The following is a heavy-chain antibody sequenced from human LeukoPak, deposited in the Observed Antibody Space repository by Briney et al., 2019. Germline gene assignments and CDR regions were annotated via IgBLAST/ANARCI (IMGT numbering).Heavy chain of an antibody. V-gene: IGHV1-2*02. Sequence: ASVKVSCKASGYTFTGYYMHWVRQAPGQGLEWMGWINPNSGGTNYAQKFQGRVTMTRDTSISTAYMELGRLRSDDTAVYYCARDNDFWSGLYYFDYWGQGTLVTVSS. CDR2: INPNSGGT. CDR3: ARDNDFWSGLYYFDY. J-gene: IGHJ4*02. CDR1: GYTFTGYY. D-gene: IGHD3-3*01.